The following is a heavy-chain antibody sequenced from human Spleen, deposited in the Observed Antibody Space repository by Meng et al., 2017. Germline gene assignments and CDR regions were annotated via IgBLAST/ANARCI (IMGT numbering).Heavy chain of an antibody. Sequence: TSLKESGPTLVNPPQTLPLPCTFSGFSLSTSGVGVGWIRQPPEKALEWLALIFWDDDKRYSPSLKSRLTITKDTSKNHVVLTMTNMDPVDTATYYCATVVTWGYFDYWGQGTLVTVSS. CDR1: GFSLSTSGVG. V-gene: IGHV2-5*02. J-gene: IGHJ4*02. CDR2: IFWDDDK. D-gene: IGHD4-23*01. CDR3: ATVVTWGYFDY.